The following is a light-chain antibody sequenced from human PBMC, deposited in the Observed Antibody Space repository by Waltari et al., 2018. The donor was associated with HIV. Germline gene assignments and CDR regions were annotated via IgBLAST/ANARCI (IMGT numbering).Light chain of an antibody. CDR2: DNT. CDR3: QSYDSSLSGVV. CDR1: NSNLGAGHN. Sequence: QSVLRQPPSVSGAPGQRVTISCTGSNSNLGAGHNVHWYQQLPGTAPKLLIYDNTNRPSGVPDRFAGSKSGTSTSLAIAGLQADDEADYYCQSYDSSLSGVVFGGGTRLTVL. V-gene: IGLV1-40*01. J-gene: IGLJ2*01.